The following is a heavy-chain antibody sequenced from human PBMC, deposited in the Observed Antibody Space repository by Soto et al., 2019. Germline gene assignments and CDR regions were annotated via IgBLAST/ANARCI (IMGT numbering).Heavy chain of an antibody. J-gene: IGHJ4*02. CDR2: ISYDGSNT. CDR3: AKDVVRGRYYDSSGYPGVFDY. V-gene: IGHV3-30*18. CDR1: GFTFSSYG. D-gene: IGHD3-22*01. Sequence: GGSLRLSCVASGFTFSSYGMHWVRQAPGKGLEWVAIISYDGSNTYYADSVKGRFTISRDNSKNTLYLQMISLRAEDTAVYYCAKDVVRGRYYDSSGYPGVFDYWGQGTLVTVSS.